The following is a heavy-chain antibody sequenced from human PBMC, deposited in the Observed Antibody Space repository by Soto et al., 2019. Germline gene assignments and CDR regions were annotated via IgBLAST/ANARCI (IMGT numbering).Heavy chain of an antibody. CDR2: IKQDESKK. J-gene: IGHJ3*02. CDR3: TRDISPGSSSWYLDAFEI. Sequence: EVQLVESGGGLVQPGGSLRLSCTGSGFTFGNYWMTWVRQAPGKGLEWVANIKQDESKKSYLDSVRGRFTISRDNAKNSLYLEMNSLRAEDTALYYCTRDISPGSSSWYLDAFEIWGQGTMVTVSS. D-gene: IGHD6-13*01. V-gene: IGHV3-7*05. CDR1: GFTFGNYW.